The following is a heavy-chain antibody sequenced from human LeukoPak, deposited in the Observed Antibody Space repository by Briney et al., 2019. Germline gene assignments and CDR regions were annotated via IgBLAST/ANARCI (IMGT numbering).Heavy chain of an antibody. Sequence: GGSLRLSCAASGFTFSSYWMSWVRQAPGKGLEWVANIKQDGSEKYYVDYVKGRVTISRDNAKNSPYLQMNSLRAEDTAVYYCARARDSSSWFYYYYYMDVWGKGTTVTISS. V-gene: IGHV3-7*01. CDR2: IKQDGSEK. J-gene: IGHJ6*03. CDR3: ARARDSSSWFYYYYYMDV. D-gene: IGHD6-13*01. CDR1: GFTFSSYW.